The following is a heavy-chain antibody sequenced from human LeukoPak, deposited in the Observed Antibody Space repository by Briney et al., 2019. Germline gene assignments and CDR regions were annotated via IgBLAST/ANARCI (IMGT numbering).Heavy chain of an antibody. Sequence: GGSLRLSCAASGFTVSSNYMSWVRQAPGKGLKWVSVLYSGGTTYYADSVKGRFTISRDNSKNTLYLQVSSLRAEDTAVYYCARHTSWSGRGDYWGQGTLVTVSS. CDR2: LYSGGTT. J-gene: IGHJ4*02. CDR1: GFTVSSNY. CDR3: ARHTSWSGRGDY. D-gene: IGHD3-3*01. V-gene: IGHV3-66*04.